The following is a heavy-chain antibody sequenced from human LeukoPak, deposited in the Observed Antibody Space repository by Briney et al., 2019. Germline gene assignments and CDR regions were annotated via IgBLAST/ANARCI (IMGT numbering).Heavy chain of an antibody. D-gene: IGHD1-26*01. CDR2: IYYSGST. V-gene: IGHV4-39*07. J-gene: IGHJ4*02. CDR1: GGSISSSSYY. CDR3: ARGRSSGKYHFDH. Sequence: PSETLSLTCTVSGGSISSSSYYWGWIRQPPGKGLEWIGSIYYSGSTYYNPSLKSRVTISVDKSKNQFSLKLSSVTAADTAMYYCARGRSSGKYHFDHWGQGTLVTVSS.